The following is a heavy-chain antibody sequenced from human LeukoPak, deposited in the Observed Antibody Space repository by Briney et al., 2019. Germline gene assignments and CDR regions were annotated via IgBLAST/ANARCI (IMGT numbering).Heavy chain of an antibody. V-gene: IGHV1-46*01. CDR2: INCSGGST. D-gene: IGHD3-10*01. J-gene: IGHJ2*01. Sequence: EASVKVSCKASGYSFTSYYIHWVRQAPGQGLEWLGIINCSGGSTSYAQKFQGRVTMTRDTSTRTVYMELSSLRSEDTAVYYCARVIWFGESWYFDLWGRGTLVTVSS. CDR1: GYSFTSYY. CDR3: ARVIWFGESWYFDL.